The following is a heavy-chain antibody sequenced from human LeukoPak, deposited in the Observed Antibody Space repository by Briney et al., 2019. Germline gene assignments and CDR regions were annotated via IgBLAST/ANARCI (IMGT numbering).Heavy chain of an antibody. CDR1: GFSISNND. V-gene: IGHV3-66*01. Sequence: PGGSLRLSCIASGFSISNNDMNWVRQAPGKGLEWVSLIYSSGVTKYADSVQGRFTISRDTSTLYLQMNSLTAENTAIYYCAELTPPYWGQGTPVTVSS. J-gene: IGHJ4*02. D-gene: IGHD1-26*01. CDR3: AELTPPY. CDR2: IYSSGVT.